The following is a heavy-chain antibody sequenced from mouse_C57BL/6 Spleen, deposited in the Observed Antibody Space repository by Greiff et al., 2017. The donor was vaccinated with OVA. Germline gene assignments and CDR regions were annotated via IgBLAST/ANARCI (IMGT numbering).Heavy chain of an antibody. CDR2: IDPSDSYT. D-gene: IGHD1-1*01. V-gene: IGHV1-59*01. CDR1: GYTFTSYW. J-gene: IGHJ1*03. Sequence: QVQLKQPGAELVRPGTSVKLSCKASGYTFTSYWLHWVKQRPGQGLEWIGVIDPSDSYTNYNQKFKGKATLTVDTSSSTAYMQLSSLTSEDSAVYYCARGDYYGSSLYWYFDVWGTGTTVTVSS. CDR3: ARGDYYGSSLYWYFDV.